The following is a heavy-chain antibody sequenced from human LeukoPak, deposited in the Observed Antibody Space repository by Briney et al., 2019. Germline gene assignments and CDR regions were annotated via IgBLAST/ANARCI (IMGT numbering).Heavy chain of an antibody. CDR2: IVVGSGNT. V-gene: IGHV1-58*01. CDR1: GFTFTSSA. Sequence: SVKVSCKASGFTFTSSAVQWVRQARGQRLEWIGWIVVGSGNTNYAQKFQERVTITRDMSTSTAYMELSSLRSEDTAVYYCAADGFGGVFYYYGMDIWGQGTTVTVSS. D-gene: IGHD3-16*01. J-gene: IGHJ6*02. CDR3: AADGFGGVFYYYGMDI.